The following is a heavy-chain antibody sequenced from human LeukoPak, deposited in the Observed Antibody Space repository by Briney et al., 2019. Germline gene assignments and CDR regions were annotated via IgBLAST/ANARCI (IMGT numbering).Heavy chain of an antibody. D-gene: IGHD1-1*01. CDR1: GYTFTSYD. Sequence: ASVKVSCKASGYTFTSYDINWVRQATGQGLEWMGWMNPNSGNTGYAQKLQGRVTMTRNTSISTAYMELSSLRSEGTAVYSCARSITNYYYYGMDVWGQGTTVTVSS. V-gene: IGHV1-8*01. CDR3: ARSITNYYYYGMDV. J-gene: IGHJ6*02. CDR2: MNPNSGNT.